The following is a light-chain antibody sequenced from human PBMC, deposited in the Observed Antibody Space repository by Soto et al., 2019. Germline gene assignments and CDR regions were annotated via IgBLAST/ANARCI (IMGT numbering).Light chain of an antibody. V-gene: IGLV2-14*01. CDR2: EVK. CDR1: DVGPYNS. J-gene: IGLJ2*01. CDR3: SSYTSVNTLI. Sequence: QSALTQPASVSGSPGQSITISCSDVGPYNSVSWYQHHRGKAPKLIIYEVKNRPSGVSNRFSGSRSGNTASLTISGLQTEDDSDYYCSSYTSVNTLIFGGGTKLTVL.